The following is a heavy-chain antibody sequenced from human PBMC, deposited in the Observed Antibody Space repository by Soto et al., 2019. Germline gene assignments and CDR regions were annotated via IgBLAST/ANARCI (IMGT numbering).Heavy chain of an antibody. CDR2: INPNSGGT. CDR1: GYPFIGYY. V-gene: IGHV1-2*04. J-gene: IGHJ6*02. D-gene: IGHD6-25*01. Sequence: DSVKVCCKSCGYPFIGYYIHLVRQAPAQGLEWMGWINPNSGGTNYPQRFQAWVTMTRYRSISTAYMELSRLKSYDTAVYYCASVGGGLASIGYYGMDVWAQGTTVTVSS. CDR3: ASVGGGLASIGYYGMDV.